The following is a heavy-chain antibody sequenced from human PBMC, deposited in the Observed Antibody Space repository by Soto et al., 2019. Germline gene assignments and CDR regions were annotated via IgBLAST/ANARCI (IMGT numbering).Heavy chain of an antibody. CDR1: GFTFDDYA. Sequence: EVQLVESGGGLVQPGRSLRLSCAASGFTFDDYAMHWVRQAPGKGLEWVSGISWNSGSIGYADSVKGRFTISRDNAKNSLYLQMNSLRAEDTALYYCAKDIRSGHPRGYYYYYGMDVWGQGTTVTVSS. J-gene: IGHJ6*02. V-gene: IGHV3-9*01. CDR3: AKDIRSGHPRGYYYYYGMDV. CDR2: ISWNSGSI.